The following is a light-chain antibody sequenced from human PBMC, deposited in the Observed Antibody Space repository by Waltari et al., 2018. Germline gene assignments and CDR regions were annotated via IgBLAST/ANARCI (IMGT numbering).Light chain of an antibody. J-gene: IGKJ4*01. Sequence: DIQMTQSPSTLSESVGDRVTITCRASQSVDTWLAWYQQKPTTAPKLVIYTASTLESGVPSRFSGSGSGTEFTLTISSLQPDDFATYYCQQYMSYPLTFGGGTKVEIK. CDR2: TAS. CDR1: QSVDTW. V-gene: IGKV1-5*03. CDR3: QQYMSYPLT.